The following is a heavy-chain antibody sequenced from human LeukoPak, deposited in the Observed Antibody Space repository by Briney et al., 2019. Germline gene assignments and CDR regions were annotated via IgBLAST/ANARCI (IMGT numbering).Heavy chain of an antibody. D-gene: IGHD6-19*01. J-gene: IGHJ3*02. CDR3: AKRAGFSSGWYEGDAFDI. CDR2: ISGSGGST. CDR1: GFTFSSYA. V-gene: IGHV3-23*01. Sequence: GGSLRLSCAASGFTFSSYAMSWVRQAPGKGLEWVSAISGSGGSTYYADSVKGRFTISRDNSKNTLYLQMNSLRAEDTAVYYCAKRAGFSSGWYEGDAFDIWGQGTTVTVSS.